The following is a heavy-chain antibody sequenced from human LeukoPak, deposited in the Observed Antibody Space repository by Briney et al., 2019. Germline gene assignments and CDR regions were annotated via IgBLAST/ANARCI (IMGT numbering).Heavy chain of an antibody. D-gene: IGHD3-22*01. CDR1: GDSISSYY. Sequence: PSETLSLTCTVSGDSISSYYWNWIRQPAGKGLEWIGRIFSSGSTSYNPSLKSRVTMSIDTSKNQFYLRLSSMTAADTAMYYCARGYYDSRGYSNPFDIWGQGTMVTVSS. CDR2: IFSSGST. J-gene: IGHJ3*02. V-gene: IGHV4-4*07. CDR3: ARGYYDSRGYSNPFDI.